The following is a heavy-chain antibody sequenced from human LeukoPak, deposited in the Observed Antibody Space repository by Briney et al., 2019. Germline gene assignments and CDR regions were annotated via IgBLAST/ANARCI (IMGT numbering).Heavy chain of an antibody. D-gene: IGHD4-23*01. CDR1: GFTVSSYS. CDR3: ARDSGNYGGNSGGDY. J-gene: IGHJ4*02. V-gene: IGHV3-21*01. CDR2: ISSSSSYI. Sequence: GGSLRLSCAASGFTVSSYSMNWVRQAPGKGLEWVSSISSSSSYIYYADSVKGRFTISRDNAKNSLYLQMNSLRAEDTAVYYCARDSGNYGGNSGGDYWGQGTLVTVSS.